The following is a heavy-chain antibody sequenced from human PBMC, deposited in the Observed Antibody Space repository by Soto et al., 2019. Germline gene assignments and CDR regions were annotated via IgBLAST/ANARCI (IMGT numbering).Heavy chain of an antibody. Sequence: QVQLVQSGAEVQRPGASVKVSCRASGYAFGDYDISWVRQAPGQGLEWMGWMNPNSANTDYAQKFQGRGSMNRDMTISTTYMELSRLRPEDTARYSGARRATSGTLDWFDPLSQGALVT. CDR1: GYAFGDYD. V-gene: IGHV1-8*01. D-gene: IGHD1-1*01. J-gene: IGHJ5*02. CDR3: ARRATSGTLDWFDP. CDR2: MNPNSANT.